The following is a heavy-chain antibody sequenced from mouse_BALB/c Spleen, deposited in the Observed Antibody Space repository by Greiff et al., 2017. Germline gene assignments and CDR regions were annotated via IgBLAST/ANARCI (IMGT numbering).Heavy chain of an antibody. CDR2: ISTYYGDA. CDR1: GYTFTDYA. D-gene: IGHD4-1*01. J-gene: IGHJ3*01. V-gene: IGHV1S137*01. CDR3: ARSGTLFAY. Sequence: VQLQQSGAELVRPGVSVKISCKGSGYTFTDYAMHWVKQSHAKSLEWIGVISTYYGDASYNQKFKGKATMTVDKSSSTAYMELARLTSEDSAIYYCARSGTLFAYWGQGTLVTVSA.